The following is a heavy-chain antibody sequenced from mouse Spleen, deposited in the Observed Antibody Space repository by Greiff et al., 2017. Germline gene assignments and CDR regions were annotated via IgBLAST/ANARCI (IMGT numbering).Heavy chain of an antibody. V-gene: IGHV5-15*01. Sequence: EVKLVESGGGLVKPGGSLKLSCAASGFTFSDYGMAWVRQAPGKGPEWVAFISNLAYSIYYADTVTGRFTISRENAKNTLYLEMSSLRSEDTAMYYCARQRGPYWYFDVWGAGTTVTVSS. J-gene: IGHJ1*01. CDR1: GFTFSDYG. CDR3: ARQRGPYWYFDV. CDR2: ISNLAYSI.